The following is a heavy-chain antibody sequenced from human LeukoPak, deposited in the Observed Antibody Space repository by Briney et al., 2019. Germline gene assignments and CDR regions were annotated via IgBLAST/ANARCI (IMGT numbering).Heavy chain of an antibody. CDR1: GFTFSSYS. CDR3: ARDTSGYRYV. CDR2: ISSSSSYI. V-gene: IGHV3-21*01. Sequence: GGSLRLSCAASGFTFSSYSMNWVRQAPGKGLEWVSSISSSSSYIYYADSVKGRFTISRDNAKNSPYLQMNSLRAEDTAVYYCARDTSGYRYVWGQGTTVTVSS. J-gene: IGHJ6*02. D-gene: IGHD5-18*01.